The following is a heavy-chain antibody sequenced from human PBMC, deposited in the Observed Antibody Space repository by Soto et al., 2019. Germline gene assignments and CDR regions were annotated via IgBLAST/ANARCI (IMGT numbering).Heavy chain of an antibody. CDR3: ARVRVRMTAIVFYFDS. Sequence: PSETLSLTCSVSGVSITNSDYYWSWIRQPPGKGLEWIGYIFHTGSASYKSSLKGRVTFSVDTSKNQFSLNLKSVTAADTAVYYCARVRVRMTAIVFYFDSWGQGSLVTSPQ. CDR1: GVSITNSDYY. D-gene: IGHD2-21*02. CDR2: IFHTGSA. V-gene: IGHV4-61*08. J-gene: IGHJ4*02.